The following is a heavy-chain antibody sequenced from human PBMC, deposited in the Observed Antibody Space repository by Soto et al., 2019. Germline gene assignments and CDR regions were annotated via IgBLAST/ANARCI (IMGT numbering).Heavy chain of an antibody. J-gene: IGHJ4*02. D-gene: IGHD6-13*01. CDR1: DYTFTSYG. V-gene: IGHV1-18*01. CDR2: ISVYNGNT. Sequence: GASVKVSCKASDYTFTSYGIIWVRQAPGQGLEWIGWISVYNGNTNYAQKFRGRVTMTTDISTTTAYMEMRSLRSDDTAVYYCARSGNSWNLREFDYWGQGTLVTVSS. CDR3: ARSGNSWNLREFDY.